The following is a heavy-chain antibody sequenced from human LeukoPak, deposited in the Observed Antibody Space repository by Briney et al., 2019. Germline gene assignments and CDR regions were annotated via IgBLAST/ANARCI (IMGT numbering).Heavy chain of an antibody. J-gene: IGHJ4*02. Sequence: PGGSLRLSCAASGFTVSSYAMSWVRQAPGMGLQLVSAIDIGGGSTYSADSVKGRFTISRDNSKNTLYLRMDSLRAEDTAIYFCAKDYRGSFTDWGQGTLVTVSS. CDR2: IDIGGGST. CDR1: GFTVSSYA. V-gene: IGHV3-23*01. D-gene: IGHD1-26*01. CDR3: AKDYRGSFTD.